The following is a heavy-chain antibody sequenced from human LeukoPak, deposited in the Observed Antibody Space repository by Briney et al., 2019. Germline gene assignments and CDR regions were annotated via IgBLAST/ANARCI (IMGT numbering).Heavy chain of an antibody. J-gene: IGHJ4*02. D-gene: IGHD3-10*01. V-gene: IGHV4-59*12. CDR3: ARSTYYYGSGSYSFDY. Sequence: SETLSLTCTVSGGSISSYYWSWIRQPPGKGLEWIGYIYYSGSTNYNPSLKSRVTISVGTSKNQFSLKLSSVTAADTAVYYCARSTYYYGSGSYSFDYWGQGTLVTVSS. CDR1: GGSISSYY. CDR2: IYYSGST.